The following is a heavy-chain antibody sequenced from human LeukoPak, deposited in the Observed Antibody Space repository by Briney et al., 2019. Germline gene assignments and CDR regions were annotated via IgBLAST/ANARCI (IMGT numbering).Heavy chain of an antibody. CDR1: GFTFSSYA. J-gene: IGHJ4*02. V-gene: IGHV3-23*01. Sequence: TGGSLRLSCAASGFTFSSYAMSWVRQAPGKVLAWVSAISGSGGSTYYADSVKGRFTISRDNSKNTLYLQMNSLGAEDTAVYYCAKAKLYAMGYYLDYWGQGTLVTVSS. CDR2: ISGSGGST. CDR3: AKAKLYAMGYYLDY. D-gene: IGHD2-8*01.